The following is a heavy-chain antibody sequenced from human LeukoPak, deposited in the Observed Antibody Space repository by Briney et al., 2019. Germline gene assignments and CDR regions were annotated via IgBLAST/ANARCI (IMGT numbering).Heavy chain of an antibody. V-gene: IGHV4-59*08. Sequence: SETLSLTCTVSGGSISSYYWSWIRQPPGKGLEWIGYIYYSGSTNYNPSLKSRVTISVDTSKNQFSLKLSSVTAADTAVYYCARLLGWYNWFDPWGQGTLVTVSS. J-gene: IGHJ5*02. CDR2: IYYSGST. CDR1: GGSISSYY. D-gene: IGHD2-21*01. CDR3: ARLLGWYNWFDP.